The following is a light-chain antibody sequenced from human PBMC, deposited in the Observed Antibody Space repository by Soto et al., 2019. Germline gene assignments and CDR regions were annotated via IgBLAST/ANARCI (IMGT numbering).Light chain of an antibody. Sequence: DIQMTQSPSSLSASVGDRVTITCRASQGISKYLAWYQQKPGKVPKLLIYAASTLQSGVPSRFSGGGSGTDFTLTISSLQPEDVATYYCQKYSSAPRTFGQGPKIEIK. J-gene: IGKJ1*01. CDR3: QKYSSAPRT. CDR1: QGISKY. V-gene: IGKV1-27*01. CDR2: AAS.